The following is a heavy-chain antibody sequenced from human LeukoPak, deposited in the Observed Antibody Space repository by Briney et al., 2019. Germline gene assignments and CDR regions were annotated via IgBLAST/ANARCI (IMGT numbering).Heavy chain of an antibody. V-gene: IGHV1-18*01. CDR2: ISAYNGNT. D-gene: IGHD4-11*01. CDR3: ARGLLGFMRSDYSTSWDNWFDP. J-gene: IGHJ5*02. Sequence: AASVKVSCKASGYTFTSYGISWVRHAPGQRLEWMGWISAYNGNTNYAQKFQGRVTITRNTSISTAYMELSSLRSEDTAVYYCARGLLGFMRSDYSTSWDNWFDPWGQGTLVTVSS. CDR1: GYTFTSYG.